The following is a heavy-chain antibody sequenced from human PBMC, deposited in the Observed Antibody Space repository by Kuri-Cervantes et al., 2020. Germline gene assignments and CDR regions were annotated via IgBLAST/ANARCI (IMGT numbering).Heavy chain of an antibody. Sequence: GGSLRLSCVASGLNFNNYWMSWVRQSPGKGLEWVSYISGSGSIIYYADSVKGRFTISRDNAKNSLYLQMSSLRAEDTAVYYCARDRYDVLTGYNDAFDLWGQGTVVTVSS. CDR2: ISGSGSII. D-gene: IGHD3-9*01. CDR3: ARDRYDVLTGYNDAFDL. V-gene: IGHV3-11*04. CDR1: GLNFNNYW. J-gene: IGHJ3*01.